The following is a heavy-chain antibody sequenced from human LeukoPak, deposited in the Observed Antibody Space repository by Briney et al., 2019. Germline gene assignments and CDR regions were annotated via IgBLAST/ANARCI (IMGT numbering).Heavy chain of an antibody. V-gene: IGHV1-69*13. Sequence: ASVKVSCKASGGTFSSYAISWVRQAPGQGLEWMGGIIPIFGTANYAQKFQGRVTITADESTSTAYLQWSSLKASDTAMYYCARETDDAFDIWGQGTMVTVSS. J-gene: IGHJ3*02. CDR2: IIPIFGTA. CDR1: GGTFSSYA. CDR3: ARETDDAFDI.